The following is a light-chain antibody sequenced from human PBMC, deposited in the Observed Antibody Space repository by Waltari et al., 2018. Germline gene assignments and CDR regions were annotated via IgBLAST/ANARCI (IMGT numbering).Light chain of an antibody. CDR2: GAS. V-gene: IGKV3-15*01. J-gene: IGKJ1*01. CDR1: ESVSSN. Sequence: EIVMTQSPDTLSVSPGERATLSCSASESVSSNLAWYQQKPGQAPRRLILGASTRATGSPARFSGSGSGTEFTLTISSLQSEDLAIYYCQQYTDWPPTWTFGQGTKVEI. CDR3: QQYTDWPPTWT.